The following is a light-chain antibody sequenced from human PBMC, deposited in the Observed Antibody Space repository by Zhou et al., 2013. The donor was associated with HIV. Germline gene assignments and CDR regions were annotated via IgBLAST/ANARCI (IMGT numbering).Light chain of an antibody. CDR3: QQGNSFPWT. CDR1: QGIRSW. V-gene: IGKV1-12*01. CDR2: AAS. Sequence: DIQMTQSPSSVSASVGDRVTITCRASQGIRSWLAWYQQTPGKAPKLLIYAASTLQSGVPSRFSGSGSGTDFTLTISSLQPEDFATYYCQQGNSFPWTFGQGTKVEIK. J-gene: IGKJ1*01.